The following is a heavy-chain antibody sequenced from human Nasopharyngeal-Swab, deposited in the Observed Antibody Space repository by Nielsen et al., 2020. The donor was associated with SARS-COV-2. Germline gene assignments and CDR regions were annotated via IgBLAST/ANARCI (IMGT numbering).Heavy chain of an antibody. Sequence: SETLSLTCTVSGGSISSYYWSWIRQPPGKGLEWIGYIYYSGSTNYNPSLKSRVTISVDTSKNQFSLRLTSVTAADTAVYYCARDGGGSHYEGYDAFDIWGQGTMVTVSS. D-gene: IGHD1-26*01. J-gene: IGHJ3*02. CDR3: ARDGGGSHYEGYDAFDI. V-gene: IGHV4-59*13. CDR2: IYYSGST. CDR1: GGSISSYY.